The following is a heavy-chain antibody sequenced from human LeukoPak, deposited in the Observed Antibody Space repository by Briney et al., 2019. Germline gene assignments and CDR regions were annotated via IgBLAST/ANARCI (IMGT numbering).Heavy chain of an antibody. CDR2: IYYSGST. J-gene: IGHJ6*03. CDR3: ARNYFIFMDV. Sequence: SETLSLTCTVSGGSINNGDYYWSWIRQPPGKGLEWIGYIYYSGSTYYIPSLKRRVTISVDTSKNQFSLKLTSVTAADTAVYYCARNYFIFMDVWGKGTTVTVSS. CDR1: GGSINNGDYY. V-gene: IGHV4-30-4*08.